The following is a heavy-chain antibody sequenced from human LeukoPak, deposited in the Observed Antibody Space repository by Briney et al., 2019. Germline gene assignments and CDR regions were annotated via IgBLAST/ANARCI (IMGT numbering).Heavy chain of an antibody. D-gene: IGHD4-23*01. V-gene: IGHV3-23*01. J-gene: IGHJ4*02. CDR3: AKTTYGGNSGGY. CDR2: ISGSGGST. Sequence: GGSLRLSCAASGFTFSSYAMSWVRQAPGKGLEWVSAISGSGGSTYYADSVKGRFTISRDNSKNTLYLQVNSLRAEDTAVYYCAKTTYGGNSGGYWGQGTLVTVSS. CDR1: GFTFSSYA.